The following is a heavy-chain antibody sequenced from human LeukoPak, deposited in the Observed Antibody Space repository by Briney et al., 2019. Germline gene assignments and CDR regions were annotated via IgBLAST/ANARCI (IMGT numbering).Heavy chain of an antibody. Sequence: PSETLSLTCTVSGGSISSSTYYWGWIRQLRQPPGKGLEWIGSSYYSGSTYYNPSLKSRVTKSVDTSKNQFSLKLSSVTAADTAVYYCARDYYDFWSGYRQYYFDYWGQGTLVTVSS. V-gene: IGHV4-39*07. J-gene: IGHJ4*02. CDR2: SYYSGST. D-gene: IGHD3-3*01. CDR3: ARDYYDFWSGYRQYYFDY. CDR1: GGSISSSTYY.